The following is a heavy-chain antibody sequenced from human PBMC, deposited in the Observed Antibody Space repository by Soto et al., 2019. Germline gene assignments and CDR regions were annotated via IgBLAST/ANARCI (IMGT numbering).Heavy chain of an antibody. CDR1: GFTFSSYS. J-gene: IGHJ6*02. CDR2: ISSSSSYI. CDR3: ARDLTSALYGMDV. V-gene: IGHV3-21*01. Sequence: ESLRLSCAASGFTFSSYSMNGVRQAPGKGLEWVSSISSSSSYIYYADSVKGRFTISRDNAKNSLYLQMNSLRAEDTAVYYCARDLTSALYGMDVWGQGTTVTVSS.